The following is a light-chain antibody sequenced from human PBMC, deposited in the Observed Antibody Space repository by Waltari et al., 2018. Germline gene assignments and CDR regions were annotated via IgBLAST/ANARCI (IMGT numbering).Light chain of an antibody. J-gene: IGKJ1*01. V-gene: IGKV3-15*01. Sequence: DIVLTQSPATLSVSPGKRTTISCRASQSIMNNLAWYQQKPGQAPRLLIYGSSSRTTDVPARFSGSGSGTEFTLTISSLRSGDSAIYYCHQYNSWPKTFGQGTKVEI. CDR1: QSIMNN. CDR3: HQYNSWPKT. CDR2: GSS.